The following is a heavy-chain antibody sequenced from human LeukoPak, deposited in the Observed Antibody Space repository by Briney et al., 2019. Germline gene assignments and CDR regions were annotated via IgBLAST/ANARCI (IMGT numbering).Heavy chain of an antibody. CDR2: IIPIFGTA. J-gene: IGHJ4*02. V-gene: IGHV1-69*05. CDR3: ARSEVNTAMAWDYFDY. Sequence: SVKVSCKASGGTFSSYAISWVRQAPGQGLEWMGGIIPIFGTANYAQKFQGRVTMTRNTSISTAYMELSSLRSEDTAVYYCARSEVNTAMAWDYFDYWGQGTLVTVSS. D-gene: IGHD5-18*01. CDR1: GGTFSSYA.